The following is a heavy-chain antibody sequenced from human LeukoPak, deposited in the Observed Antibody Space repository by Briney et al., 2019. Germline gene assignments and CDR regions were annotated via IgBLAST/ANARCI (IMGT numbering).Heavy chain of an antibody. D-gene: IGHD2-21*02. CDR3: ARDLGGDRFFNY. CDR1: GFTFSNFW. CDR2: VHQDGGER. Sequence: TGGSLRLSCEASGFTFSNFWMSWVRQTPGKGLEWVANVHQDGGERHYVASVKGRFTISRDNTKNSVYLEMNSLRAEDTAVYYCARDLGGDRFFNYWGQGTLVTVSS. J-gene: IGHJ4*02. V-gene: IGHV3-7*05.